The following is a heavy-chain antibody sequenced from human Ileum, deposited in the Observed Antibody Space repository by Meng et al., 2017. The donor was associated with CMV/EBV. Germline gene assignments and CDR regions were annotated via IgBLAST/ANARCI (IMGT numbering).Heavy chain of an antibody. CDR2: ICGTGTI. Sequence: GSGQGMLRPSEARSLISTVPGGSISTYCWNWIRQSAGKRLEWIGRICGTGTIQYNPSFKSRLTLSLDTSKSQFSLRLTSVTAADTAVYFCARRVREVRERSWENWLTPWGQGILVTVSS. CDR3: ARRVREVRERSWENWLTP. D-gene: IGHD3-10*01. V-gene: IGHV4-4*07. CDR1: GGSISTYC. J-gene: IGHJ5*02.